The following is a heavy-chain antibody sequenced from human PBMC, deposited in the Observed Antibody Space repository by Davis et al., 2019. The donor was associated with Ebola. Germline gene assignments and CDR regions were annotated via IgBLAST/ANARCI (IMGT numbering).Heavy chain of an antibody. Sequence: ASVKVSCKASGYTFSRYYIHWVRQAPGQGLEWMGIINPSGGSTSYAQKFQGRVTMTRDTSTITVYMELSSLRSEDTAVYYCARDRNSWSYTVAGYWGQGTLVTVSS. CDR2: INPSGGST. CDR3: ARDRNSWSYTVAGY. D-gene: IGHD1-26*01. J-gene: IGHJ4*02. CDR1: GYTFSRYY. V-gene: IGHV1-46*01.